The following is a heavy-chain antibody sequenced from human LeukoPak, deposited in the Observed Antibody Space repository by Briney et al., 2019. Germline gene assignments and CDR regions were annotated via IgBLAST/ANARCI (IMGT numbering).Heavy chain of an antibody. CDR1: GGTFSSNA. D-gene: IGHD3-22*01. Sequence: SVKVSCKSSGGTFSSNAINWVRQAPAQGLEWMGRIILILGIDKYAQKFQGRVTITADKSTSTAYMELSSLRSEDTAVYYCARGLTYYYDSRAYNAFDIWGQGTMVTVSS. CDR2: IILILGID. J-gene: IGHJ3*02. CDR3: ARGLTYYYDSRAYNAFDI. V-gene: IGHV1-69*04.